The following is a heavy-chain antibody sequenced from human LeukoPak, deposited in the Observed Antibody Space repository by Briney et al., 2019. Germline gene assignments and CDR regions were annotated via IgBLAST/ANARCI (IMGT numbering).Heavy chain of an antibody. V-gene: IGHV3-48*03. Sequence: GGSLRLSCAASGFSFSSHDMNWVRQAPEKGLEWISFISTGSTTIYYADSVKGRFTISRDNAETSLYLQMNNLRADDTAVYYCVVHIWRGCYWGQGTLVTVSS. D-gene: IGHD3-3*02. J-gene: IGHJ4*02. CDR3: VVHIWRGCY. CDR1: GFSFSSHD. CDR2: ISTGSTTI.